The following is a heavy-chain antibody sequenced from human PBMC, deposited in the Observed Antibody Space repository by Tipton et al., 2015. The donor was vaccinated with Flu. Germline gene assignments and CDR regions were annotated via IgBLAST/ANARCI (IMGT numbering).Heavy chain of an antibody. D-gene: IGHD3-9*01. Sequence: TLSLTCAVYGGSFSGYYWSWIRQPPGKGLEWIGEINHSGSTNYNPSLKSRVTISVDTSKNQFSLKVTSVTAADTAVYYCAKEGSYNILTNYYNKEVDPWGQGTLVIVSS. CDR3: AKEGSYNILTNYYNKEVDP. J-gene: IGHJ5*02. CDR2: INHSGST. CDR1: GGSFSGYY. V-gene: IGHV4-34*01.